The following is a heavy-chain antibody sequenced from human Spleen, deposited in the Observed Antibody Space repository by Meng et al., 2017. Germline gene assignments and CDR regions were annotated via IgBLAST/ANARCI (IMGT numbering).Heavy chain of an antibody. V-gene: IGHV4-39*07. J-gene: IGHJ4*02. D-gene: IGHD1-7*01. CDR3: AGAPNWNYGGIDY. CDR2: IDYSGTT. CDR1: GGSIGSNSYH. Sequence: QLQLQEWGPGLVTPSETLSLTCTVSGGSIGSNSYHWGWIRQPPGKGLEWVGTIDYSGTTYSNSSLKSRVTISLDTSRNQFSLKLTSVTAADTAVYYCAGAPNWNYGGIDYWSQGTLVTVSS.